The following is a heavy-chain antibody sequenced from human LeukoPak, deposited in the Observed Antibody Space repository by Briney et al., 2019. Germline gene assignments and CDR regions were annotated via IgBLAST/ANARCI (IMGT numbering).Heavy chain of an antibody. CDR1: GYTFTSCG. Sequence: ASVKVSCKASGYTFTSCGISWVRQAPGQGLEWMGWISAYNGNTNYAQKLQGRVTMTTDTSTSTAYMELRSLRSDDTAVYYCARDLRRGYSYGRLGYWGQGTLVTVSS. D-gene: IGHD5-18*01. CDR3: ARDLRRGYSYGRLGY. V-gene: IGHV1-18*01. J-gene: IGHJ4*02. CDR2: ISAYNGNT.